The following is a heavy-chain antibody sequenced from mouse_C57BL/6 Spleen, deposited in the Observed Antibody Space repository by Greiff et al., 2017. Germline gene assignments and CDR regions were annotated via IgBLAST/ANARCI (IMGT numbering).Heavy chain of an antibody. CDR3: ARGEIYYGNYFDY. J-gene: IGHJ2*01. Sequence: QVQLQQSGAELVKPGASVKISCKASGYAFSSYWMNWVKQRPGKGLEWIGQIYPGDGDTNYNGKFKGKATLTADKSSSTAYMQLSSLTSEDSAVYFCARGEIYYGNYFDYWGQGTTLTVSS. CDR2: IYPGDGDT. D-gene: IGHD2-1*01. V-gene: IGHV1-80*01. CDR1: GYAFSSYW.